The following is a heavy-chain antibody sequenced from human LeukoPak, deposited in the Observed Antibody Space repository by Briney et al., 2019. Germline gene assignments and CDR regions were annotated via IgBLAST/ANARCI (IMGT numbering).Heavy chain of an antibody. Sequence: PSETLSLTCAVSGGSISSGGYSWSWIRQPPGKGLEWIGYIYHSGSTYYNPSLKSRVTISVDRSKNQFSLKLSSVTAADTAVYYCARVRRAGRGVITNWFDPWGQGTLVTVSS. J-gene: IGHJ5*02. CDR1: GGSISSGGYS. CDR3: ARVRRAGRGVITNWFDP. V-gene: IGHV4-30-2*01. CDR2: IYHSGST. D-gene: IGHD3-10*01.